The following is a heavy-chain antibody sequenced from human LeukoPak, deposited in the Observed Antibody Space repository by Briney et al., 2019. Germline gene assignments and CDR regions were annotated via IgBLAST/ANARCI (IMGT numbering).Heavy chain of an antibody. V-gene: IGHV3-66*01. J-gene: IGHJ4*02. CDR3: ARDVNGWYHFDY. D-gene: IGHD6-19*01. CDR1: GFTVTNNY. Sequence: GGSLRLSCAASGFTVTNNYMHWVRQAPGKGLEWVSVIYSGGATYYADSVKGRFTISRDNSKNTLYLQINSLRAEDTAVYYCARDVNGWYHFDYWGRGTLVTVSS. CDR2: IYSGGAT.